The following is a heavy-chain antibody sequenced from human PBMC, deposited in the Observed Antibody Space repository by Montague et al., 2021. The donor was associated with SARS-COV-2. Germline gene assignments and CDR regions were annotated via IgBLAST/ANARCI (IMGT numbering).Heavy chain of an antibody. CDR2: IYYSGST. CDR1: GGSISSYY. D-gene: IGHD3-22*01. CDR3: ARVGVITTWFYFDY. J-gene: IGHJ4*02. Sequence: SETLSLTCTVSGGSISSYYWSWIRQPPGKGLEWIGCIYYSGSTNHNPSLKSRVTISVDTSKNQFSLKLSSVTAADTAVYYCARVGVITTWFYFDYWGQGTLVTVSS. V-gene: IGHV4-59*01.